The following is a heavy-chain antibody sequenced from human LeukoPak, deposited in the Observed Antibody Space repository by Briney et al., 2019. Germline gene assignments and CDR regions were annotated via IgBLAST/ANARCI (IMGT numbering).Heavy chain of an antibody. CDR2: INHSGST. CDR1: GGSFSGYY. V-gene: IGHV4-34*01. CDR3: ARAPLGIVGATTFDY. J-gene: IGHJ4*02. Sequence: PSETLSLTCAVYGGSFSGYYWGWIRQPPGKGLEWIGEINHSGSTNYNPSLKSRVTISVDTSKNQFSLKLSSVTAADTAVYCCARAPLGIVGATTFDYWGQGTLVTVSS. D-gene: IGHD1-26*01.